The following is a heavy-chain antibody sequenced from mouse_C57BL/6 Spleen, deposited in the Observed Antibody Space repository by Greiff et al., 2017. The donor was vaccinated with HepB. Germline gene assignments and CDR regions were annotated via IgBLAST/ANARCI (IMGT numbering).Heavy chain of an antibody. D-gene: IGHD2-2*01. CDR3: ARGGYDGAWFAY. J-gene: IGHJ3*01. V-gene: IGHV3-1*01. CDR2: ISYSGST. CDR1: GYSITSGYD. Sequence: EVMLVESGPGMVKPSQSLSLTCTVTGYSITSGYDWHWIRHFPGNKLEWMGYISYSGSTNYNPSLKSRISITHDTSKNHFFLKLNSVTTEDTATYYCARGGYDGAWFAYWGQGTLVTVSA.